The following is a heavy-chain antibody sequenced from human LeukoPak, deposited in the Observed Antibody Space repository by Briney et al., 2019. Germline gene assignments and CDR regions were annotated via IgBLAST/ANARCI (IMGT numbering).Heavy chain of an antibody. Sequence: SVKVSCKASVGTFSSYAISWVRQAPGQGLEWMGRIIPILGIANYAQKFQGRVRITADKSTSTAYMELSSLRSEDTAVYYCATNPAIVATRPNWFDPWGQGTLVTVSS. J-gene: IGHJ5*02. V-gene: IGHV1-69*04. CDR3: ATNPAIVATRPNWFDP. CDR1: VGTFSSYA. D-gene: IGHD5-12*01. CDR2: IIPILGIA.